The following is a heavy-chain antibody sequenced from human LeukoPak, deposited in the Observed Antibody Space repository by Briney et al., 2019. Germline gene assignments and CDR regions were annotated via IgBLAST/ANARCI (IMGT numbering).Heavy chain of an antibody. CDR3: ARASLWGRLSTNYYYYTDV. CDR1: GYTFTSYG. V-gene: IGHV1-18*01. J-gene: IGHJ6*03. Sequence: GASVKVSCKASGYTFTSYGISWVRQAPGQGLEWMGWISAYNGNTNYAQKLQGRVTMTTDTSTSTAYMELRSLRSDDTAVYYCARASLWGRLSTNYYYYTDVWGKGTTVTVSS. CDR2: ISAYNGNT. D-gene: IGHD3-16*02.